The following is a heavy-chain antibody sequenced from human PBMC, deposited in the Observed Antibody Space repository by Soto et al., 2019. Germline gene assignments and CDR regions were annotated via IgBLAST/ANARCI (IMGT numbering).Heavy chain of an antibody. CDR3: ARVGPFFYDSRGYYSPKYFDY. CDR1: GFAFSDYY. Sequence: QVQLVESGGGLVKPGGSLRLACAASGFAFSDYYMSWIRQAPGRGLEWISYISHTADTMYYADSVKGRFTISRDKNSLYLQMDSLRAEDTAVYYCARVGPFFYDSRGYYSPKYFDYWGQGTLVTVSS. CDR2: ISHTADTM. J-gene: IGHJ4*02. V-gene: IGHV3-11*01. D-gene: IGHD3-22*01.